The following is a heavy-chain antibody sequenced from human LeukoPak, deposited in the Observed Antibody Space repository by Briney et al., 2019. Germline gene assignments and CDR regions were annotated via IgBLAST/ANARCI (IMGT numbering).Heavy chain of an antibody. J-gene: IGHJ6*03. Sequence: GESLKISCKGSGYSFTSYWIGWVRQMPGKGLEWMGIIYPGDSDTRYSPSFQGQVTISADKSISTAYLQWSSLKASDTAMYYCARLKGELRGYYYYMDVWGKGTTVTVSS. CDR2: IYPGDSDT. CDR3: ARLKGELRGYYYYMDV. CDR1: GYSFTSYW. D-gene: IGHD1-7*01. V-gene: IGHV5-51*01.